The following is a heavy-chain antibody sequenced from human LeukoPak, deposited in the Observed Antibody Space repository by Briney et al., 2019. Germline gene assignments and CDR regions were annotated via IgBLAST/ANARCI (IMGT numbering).Heavy chain of an antibody. J-gene: IGHJ4*02. D-gene: IGHD3-3*01. Sequence: WGTLSLTCTVSGGSISSSSYYWGWVRQPPGKGLEWIGSIYYSGSTYYNPSFKRRVTISVDTSKDQFSLKLSSVTAADTAVYYCARGGYFGVAHFDYWGQGTLVTVSS. CDR1: GGSISSSSYY. CDR3: ARGGYFGVAHFDY. V-gene: IGHV4-39*01. CDR2: IYYSGST.